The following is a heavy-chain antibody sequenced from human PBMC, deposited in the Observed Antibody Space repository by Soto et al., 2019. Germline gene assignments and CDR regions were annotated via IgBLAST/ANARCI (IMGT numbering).Heavy chain of an antibody. D-gene: IGHD5-12*01. Sequence: SVKVSCKASGGTFSSYTISWVRQAPGQGLEWMGRIIPILGIANYAQKFQGRVTITADKSTSTAYMELSSLRSEDPAVYYWGRKNGGGYAGGFLPNDVFDFGGKGTLVPVSS. J-gene: IGHJ3*01. V-gene: IGHV1-69*02. CDR2: IIPILGIA. CDR1: GGTFSSYT. CDR3: GRKNGGGYAGGFLPNDVFDF.